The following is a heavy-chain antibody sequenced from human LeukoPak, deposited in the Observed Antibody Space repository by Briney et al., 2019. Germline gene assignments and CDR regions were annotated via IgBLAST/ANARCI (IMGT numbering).Heavy chain of an antibody. CDR2: IYPGDSDT. Sequence: GESLKISCKGSGYSFTSYWIGWVRQMPGKGLEWMGIIYPGDSDTRYSPSFQGQVTISADKSISTAYLQWSSLKASDTAMYYCARHLGALSSTDYMDVWGKGTTVTVSS. CDR3: ARHLGALSSTDYMDV. CDR1: GYSFTSYW. J-gene: IGHJ6*03. V-gene: IGHV5-51*01. D-gene: IGHD2-2*01.